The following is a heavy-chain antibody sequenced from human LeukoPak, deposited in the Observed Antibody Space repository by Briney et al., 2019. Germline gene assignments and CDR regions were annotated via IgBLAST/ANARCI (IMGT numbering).Heavy chain of an antibody. CDR3: ARGTGPNTIFGVVTYYFDY. D-gene: IGHD3-3*01. CDR2: INHSGST. Sequence: GSLRLSCAASGFTFSSYAMHWIRQPPGKGLEWIGEINHSGSTNYNPSLKSRVTISVDTSKNQFSLKLSSVTAADTAVYYCARGTGPNTIFGVVTYYFDYWGQGTLVTVSS. J-gene: IGHJ4*02. CDR1: GFTFSSYA. V-gene: IGHV4-34*01.